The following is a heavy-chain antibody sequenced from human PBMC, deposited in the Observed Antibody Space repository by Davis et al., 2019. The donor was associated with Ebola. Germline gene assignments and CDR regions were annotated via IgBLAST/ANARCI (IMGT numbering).Heavy chain of an antibody. V-gene: IGHV3-7*01. CDR2: IKQDGREK. D-gene: IGHD1-26*01. Sequence: GESLKISCAASGFTFSSYWMSWVRQAPGKGLEWVANIKQDGREKYYVDSVKGRFTISRDNAKNSLYLQMNSLRAEDTAVYYCARDRPGSHGWFDPWGQGTLVTVSS. CDR1: GFTFSSYW. CDR3: ARDRPGSHGWFDP. J-gene: IGHJ5*02.